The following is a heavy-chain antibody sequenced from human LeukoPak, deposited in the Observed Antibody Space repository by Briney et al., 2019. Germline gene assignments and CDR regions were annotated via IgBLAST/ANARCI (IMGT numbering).Heavy chain of an antibody. J-gene: IGHJ5*02. Sequence: PSETLSLTCTVSGGSISSYYWSWIRQPPGKGLEWIGYIYYSGSTNYNPSLKSRVTISVETSKNQFSLKLSSVTAADTAVYYCAREEDESIAALRPWGQGTLVTVSS. V-gene: IGHV4-59*01. CDR3: AREEDESIAALRP. CDR1: GGSISSYY. D-gene: IGHD6-6*01. CDR2: IYYSGST.